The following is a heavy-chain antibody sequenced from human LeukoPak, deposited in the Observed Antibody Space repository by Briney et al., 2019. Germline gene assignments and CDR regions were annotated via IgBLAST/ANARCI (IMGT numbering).Heavy chain of an antibody. CDR1: GFTFSSYS. D-gene: IGHD6-13*01. V-gene: IGHV3-21*01. CDR3: AGSSWYPYWYFDL. Sequence: PGGSLRLSCAASGFTFSSYSMNWVRQAPGKGLEWVSSISSSSSYIYYADSVKGRFTISRDNAKNSLYLQMNSLRAEDTAVYYCAGSSWYPYWYFDLWGRGTLVTVSS. J-gene: IGHJ2*01. CDR2: ISSSSSYI.